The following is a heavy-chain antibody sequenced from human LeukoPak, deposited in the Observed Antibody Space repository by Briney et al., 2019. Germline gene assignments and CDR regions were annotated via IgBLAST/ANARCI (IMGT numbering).Heavy chain of an antibody. Sequence: PGGSLRLSCAASGFTFSSYSMNWVRQAPGKGLEWVSYISSSSSTIYYADSVKGRFTISRDNAKNSLYLQMNSLRAEDTAAYHCARDRGKDAPMDVWGQGTTVTVSS. J-gene: IGHJ6*02. CDR1: GFTFSSYS. V-gene: IGHV3-48*01. CDR3: ARDRGKDAPMDV. CDR2: ISSSSSTI.